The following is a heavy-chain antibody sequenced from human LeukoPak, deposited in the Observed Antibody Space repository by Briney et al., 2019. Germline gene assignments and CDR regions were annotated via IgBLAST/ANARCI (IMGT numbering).Heavy chain of an antibody. CDR1: GFTFSSYA. J-gene: IGHJ4*02. CDR2: ISGSGGSI. CDR3: AKDVEAAGTLVPSDY. Sequence: PGGSLRLSCAASGFTFSSYAMSWVRQAPGKGLEWVSAISGSGGSIYYADSVKGRFTISRDNSKNTLYLQMNSLRAEDTAVYYCAKDVEAAGTLVPSDYWGQGTLVTVSS. D-gene: IGHD6-13*01. V-gene: IGHV3-23*01.